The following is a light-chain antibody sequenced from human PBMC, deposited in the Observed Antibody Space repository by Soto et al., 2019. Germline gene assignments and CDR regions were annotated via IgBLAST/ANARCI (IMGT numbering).Light chain of an antibody. CDR1: QSLLHSNGYTY. V-gene: IGKV2-28*01. CDR2: LGS. CDR3: MHALEVPVT. Sequence: DIVMTQSPLSLPVTPGEPASISCRSSQSLLHSNGYTYLDWYLQKPGQSPRLLIYLGSNRASGVPDRFSGSGSGTDFTLKISRVEAEDVGLYYCMHALEVPVTFGPGTRLEIK. J-gene: IGKJ5*01.